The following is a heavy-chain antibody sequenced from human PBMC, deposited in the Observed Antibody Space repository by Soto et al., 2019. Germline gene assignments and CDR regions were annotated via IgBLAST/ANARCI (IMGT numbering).Heavy chain of an antibody. Sequence: QVQLVQSGAEVKKPGSSVKVSCKASGGTFSSYTISWVRQAPGQGLEWMGRIIPILGIANYAHKFQGTVTITADKSPGTAYMALTSMRSEDTAVYSCAMEYCSSPSCSRDYWGQGTLVTVSS. D-gene: IGHD2-2*01. CDR3: AMEYCSSPSCSRDY. V-gene: IGHV1-69*02. CDR1: GGTFSSYT. J-gene: IGHJ4*02. CDR2: IIPILGIA.